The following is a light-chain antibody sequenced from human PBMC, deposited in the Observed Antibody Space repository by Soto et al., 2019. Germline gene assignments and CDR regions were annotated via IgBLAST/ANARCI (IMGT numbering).Light chain of an antibody. CDR2: EVS. CDR3: SSYAGSNRDV. V-gene: IGLV2-8*01. Sequence: QSVLTQPPSASGSPGQSVTISCTGTSSDVGGYNYVSWYQQHPGKAPKLMIYEVSKRPSGVPDRFSGSKSGNTASLTVSGLQAEDEADYYCSSYAGSNRDVFGTGTKVTAL. CDR1: SSDVGGYNY. J-gene: IGLJ1*01.